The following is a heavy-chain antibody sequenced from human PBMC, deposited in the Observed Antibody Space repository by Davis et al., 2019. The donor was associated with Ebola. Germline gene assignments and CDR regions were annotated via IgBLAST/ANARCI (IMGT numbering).Heavy chain of an antibody. CDR2: IRSKAYGGKP. Sequence: GESLKISCAASGFTFSSDSFNWVRQAPGKGLEWVGFIRSKAYGGKPAYAASVKGSFTILRDDSKSIAYLQMDSLKIEDTAVYYCSRDLKQPPPSYYNGVDVWGQGTTVTVSS. CDR3: SRDLKQPPPSYYNGVDV. J-gene: IGHJ6*02. D-gene: IGHD6-13*01. V-gene: IGHV3-49*04. CDR1: GFTFSSDS.